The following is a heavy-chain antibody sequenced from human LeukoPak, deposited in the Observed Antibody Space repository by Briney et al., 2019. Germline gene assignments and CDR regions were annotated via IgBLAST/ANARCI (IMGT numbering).Heavy chain of an antibody. D-gene: IGHD2-21*01. Sequence: GASVKVSCKASGYTFTSYDINWVRQATGQGLEWMGWMNPNSGNTGDAQKFQGRVTITRNTSISTAYMELSSLRSEDTAVYYCATSYCGGDCYLGNWFDPWGQGTLVTVSS. CDR3: ATSYCGGDCYLGNWFDP. V-gene: IGHV1-8*03. CDR2: MNPNSGNT. J-gene: IGHJ5*02. CDR1: GYTFTSYD.